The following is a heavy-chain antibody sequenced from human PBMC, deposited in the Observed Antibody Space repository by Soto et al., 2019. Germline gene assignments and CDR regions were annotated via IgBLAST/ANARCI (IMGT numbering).Heavy chain of an antibody. CDR3: ARQEAARDYMDV. Sequence: QVQLQQWGAGLLKPSETLSLTCAVYGGSFSGYYWSWIRQPPGTGLEWIGEINHSGSTNYNPSLKSRVTISVDTSKNQFPLKLSSVTAADTAVYYCARQEAARDYMDVWGKGTTVTVSS. V-gene: IGHV4-34*01. D-gene: IGHD6-6*01. CDR2: INHSGST. CDR1: GGSFSGYY. J-gene: IGHJ6*03.